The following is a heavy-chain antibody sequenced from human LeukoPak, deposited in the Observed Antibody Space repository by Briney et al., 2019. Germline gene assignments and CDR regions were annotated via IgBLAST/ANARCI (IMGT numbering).Heavy chain of an antibody. D-gene: IGHD1-26*01. V-gene: IGHV3-48*01. Sequence: GGSLRLSCAASGFTFRSYSMNWVRQAPGKGPEWISYISSISRVIYYADSVKGRFTISRDNAKNSLSLQMNSLRAEDTAVYYCVREESESYPFDSWGQGTLVTVSS. J-gene: IGHJ4*02. CDR1: GFTFRSYS. CDR3: VREESESYPFDS. CDR2: ISSISRVI.